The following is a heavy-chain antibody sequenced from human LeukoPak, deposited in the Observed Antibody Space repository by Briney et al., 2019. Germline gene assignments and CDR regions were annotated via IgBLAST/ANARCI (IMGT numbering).Heavy chain of an antibody. V-gene: IGHV4-39*01. CDR3: ARQQVEMATHFDY. D-gene: IGHD5-24*01. Sequence: SETLSLTCTASGGSISSSSYYWGWIRQPPGKGLEWIGSIYYSGSTYYNPSLKSRVTISVDTSKNQFSLKLSSVTAADTAVYYCARQQVEMATHFDYWGQGTLVTVSS. CDR1: GGSISSSSYY. CDR2: IYYSGST. J-gene: IGHJ4*02.